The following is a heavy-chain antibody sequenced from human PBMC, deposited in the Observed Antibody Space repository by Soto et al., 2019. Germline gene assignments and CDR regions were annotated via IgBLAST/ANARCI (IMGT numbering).Heavy chain of an antibody. CDR1: GFTFSSYD. CDR2: IGTAGDT. V-gene: IGHV3-13*04. Sequence: GGSLRLSCAASGFTFSSYDMHWVRQATGKGLEWVSAIGTAGDTYYPGSVKGRFTISRENAKNSLYLQMNSLRAGDTAVYYCARGRQGHVSQYGMDVWGQGTTVTVSS. J-gene: IGHJ6*02. D-gene: IGHD3-16*01. CDR3: ARGRQGHVSQYGMDV.